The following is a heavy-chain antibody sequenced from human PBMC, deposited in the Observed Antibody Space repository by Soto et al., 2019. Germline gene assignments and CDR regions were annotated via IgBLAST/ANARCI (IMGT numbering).Heavy chain of an antibody. V-gene: IGHV2-5*01. Sequence: SGPTLVNPTHTLTLTCSFSGFSLSTSGGGVGWIRQPPGKALEWLTLLYWNDDKRYSPSLKSRLTITKDTSKNQVVLTMTNMDPVYKATYYCAPTKVGARADTLDFWGKGTLVTVSS. CDR1: GFSLSTSGGG. J-gene: IGHJ4*02. D-gene: IGHD1-26*01. CDR3: APTKVGARADTLDF. CDR2: LYWNDDK.